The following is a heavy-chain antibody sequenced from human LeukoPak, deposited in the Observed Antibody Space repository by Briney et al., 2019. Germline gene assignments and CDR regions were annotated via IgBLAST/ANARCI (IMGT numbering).Heavy chain of an antibody. Sequence: SCKASGGTFSSYGMSWVRQAPGKGLEWVSAISGSGGSTYYADSVKGRFTISRDNSKNTLYLQMNSLRAEDTAVYYCAKVDGSGSYPDYWGQGTLVTVSS. V-gene: IGHV3-23*01. J-gene: IGHJ4*02. CDR2: ISGSGGST. D-gene: IGHD3-10*01. CDR3: AKVDGSGSYPDY. CDR1: GGTFSSYG.